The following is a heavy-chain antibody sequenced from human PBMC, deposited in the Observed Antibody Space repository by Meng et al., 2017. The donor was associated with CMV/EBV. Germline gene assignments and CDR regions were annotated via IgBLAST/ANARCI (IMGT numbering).Heavy chain of an antibody. J-gene: IGHJ4*02. CDR2: ISAYNGNT. CDR1: GDTFTSYG. CDR3: ASSDGDSSSSILDY. D-gene: IGHD6-6*01. V-gene: IGHV1-18*01. Sequence: ASVKVSCKASGDTFTSYGISWVRQAPGQGLEWMGWISAYNGNTNYAQKLQGRVTMTTDTSTSTAYMELRSLRSDDTAVYYCASSDGDSSSSILDYWGQGTLVTVSS.